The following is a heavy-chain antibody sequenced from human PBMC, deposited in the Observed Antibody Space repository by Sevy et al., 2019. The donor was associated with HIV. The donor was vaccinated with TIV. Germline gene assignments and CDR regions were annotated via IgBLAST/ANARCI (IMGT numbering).Heavy chain of an antibody. CDR3: ARDRFVDTAMVYYGMDV. Sequence: ASVKVSCKASGYTFTSYYMHWVRQAPGQGLEWMGIINPSGGSTSYAQKFQGRVTMTRDTSTSTVYMELSSLRSEDTAVYYCARDRFVDTAMVYYGMDVWGQGTTVTVSS. V-gene: IGHV1-46*01. CDR2: INPSGGST. CDR1: GYTFTSYY. J-gene: IGHJ6*02. D-gene: IGHD5-18*01.